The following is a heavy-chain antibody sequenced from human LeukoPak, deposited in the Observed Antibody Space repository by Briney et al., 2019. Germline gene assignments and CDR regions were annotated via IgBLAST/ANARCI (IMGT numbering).Heavy chain of an antibody. CDR2: INAYNGNT. CDR3: ARDTGYSSGWYPGQH. D-gene: IGHD6-19*01. J-gene: IGHJ1*01. CDR1: GG. V-gene: IGHV1-18*01. Sequence: ASVKVSCKASGGIDWVRQAPGQGLEWMGWINAYNGNTNYPQKFQGRVTMTTDTSTSTVYMELRSLRSDDTAMYYCARDTGYSSGWYPGQHWGQGTLVTVST.